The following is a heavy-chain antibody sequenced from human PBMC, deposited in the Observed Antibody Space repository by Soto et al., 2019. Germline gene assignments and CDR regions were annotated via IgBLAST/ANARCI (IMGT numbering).Heavy chain of an antibody. CDR3: ASEGFRGVMRYYGMDV. CDR1: GFTFSSYW. J-gene: IGHJ6*02. Sequence: EVQLVESGGGLVQPGGSLRLSCAASGFTFSSYWMSWVRQAPGKGLEWVANIKQDGSEKYYVDSVKGRFTIPRDNAKNSLYLQMNSLRAEDTAVYYCASEGFRGVMRYYGMDVWGQGTTVTVSS. D-gene: IGHD3-16*01. V-gene: IGHV3-7*04. CDR2: IKQDGSEK.